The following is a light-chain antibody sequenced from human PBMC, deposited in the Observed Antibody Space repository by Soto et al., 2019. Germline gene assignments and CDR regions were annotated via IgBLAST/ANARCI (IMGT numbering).Light chain of an antibody. CDR2: EGS. J-gene: IGLJ1*01. Sequence: QSVLTQPASVSGSPGQSIAISCTGTSSDVGRWNSVSWYQQHPGKAPKLMLYEGSKRPSGVSDRFSGSKSGNTASLTISGLQADYEADYYCCSYAGYPYVFGTGTKVTVL. CDR1: SSDVGRWNS. V-gene: IGLV2-23*01. CDR3: CSYAGYPYV.